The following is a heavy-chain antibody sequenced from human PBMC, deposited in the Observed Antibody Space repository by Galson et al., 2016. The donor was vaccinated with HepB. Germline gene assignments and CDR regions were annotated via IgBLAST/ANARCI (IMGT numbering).Heavy chain of an antibody. CDR1: GFSFTEYG. Sequence: SLRLSCAASGFSFTEYGMHWVRQAPGKGWEWLAVIYFNGRDIYYADSVKGRFTISRDTSKNKLYLQMNSLRAEDTAVYYCARGIAVEPSANWFDPWGQGSLVTVSS. CDR3: ARGIAVEPSANWFDP. J-gene: IGHJ5*02. CDR2: IYFNGRDI. V-gene: IGHV3-33*01. D-gene: IGHD2-2*01.